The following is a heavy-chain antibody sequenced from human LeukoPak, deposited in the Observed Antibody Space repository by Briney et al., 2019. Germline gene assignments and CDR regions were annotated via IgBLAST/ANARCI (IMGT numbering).Heavy chain of an antibody. CDR1: GFTFSSYG. J-gene: IGHJ3*02. D-gene: IGHD6-6*01. Sequence: PGGSLRLSCAASGFTFSSYGMHWVRQAPGKGLEWVAFIRYDGSNKYYADSVKGRFTISRDNSKNTLYLQMNSLRAEDTAVYYCAKDHPETEYSSSSSAFDIWGQGTMVTVSS. V-gene: IGHV3-30*02. CDR2: IRYDGSNK. CDR3: AKDHPETEYSSSSSAFDI.